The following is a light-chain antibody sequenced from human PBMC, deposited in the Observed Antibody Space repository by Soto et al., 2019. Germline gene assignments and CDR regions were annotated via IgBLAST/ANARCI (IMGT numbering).Light chain of an antibody. J-gene: IGLJ3*02. CDR2: SDN. CDR1: SSNIGSNA. V-gene: IGLV1-44*01. CDR3: AAWDDSLNGQGV. Sequence: QSVLTQPPSASGTPGQRVIISCSGSSSNIGSNAVSWYQQLPGTAPKLLIYSDNQRPSWVPDRFSGSKSGTLASLAISGLQSEDEADYYCAAWDDSLNGQGVFGGGTKLTVL.